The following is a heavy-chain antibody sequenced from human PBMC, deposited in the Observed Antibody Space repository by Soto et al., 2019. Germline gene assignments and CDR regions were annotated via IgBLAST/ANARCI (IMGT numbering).Heavy chain of an antibody. D-gene: IGHD3-16*01. Sequence: QVQLVESGGGGVEPGWSLRLSCAASGFTFSSYGMHWVRQAPGKGLEWVAVISHDGRNKYYADSVKGRFTISRDNSKTALYLEMTGLRADGTAVYYCAEELWGVDYCGQVTLVTVSS. J-gene: IGHJ4*02. CDR1: GFTFSSYG. CDR2: ISHDGRNK. CDR3: AEELWGVDY. V-gene: IGHV3-30*18.